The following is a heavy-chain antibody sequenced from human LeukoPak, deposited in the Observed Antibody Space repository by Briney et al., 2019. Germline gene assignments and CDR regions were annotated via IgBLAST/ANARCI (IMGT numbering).Heavy chain of an antibody. J-gene: IGHJ6*03. Sequence: SETLSLTCTVSGGSISSYYWSWIRQPPGKGLEWIGYIYYSGSTNYNPSLKSRVTISVDTSKNQFSLKLSSVTAADTAAYYCARHGGYRHYYYYMDVWGKGTTVTVSS. D-gene: IGHD5-18*01. CDR3: ARHGGYRHYYYYMDV. CDR1: GGSISSYY. CDR2: IYYSGST. V-gene: IGHV4-59*08.